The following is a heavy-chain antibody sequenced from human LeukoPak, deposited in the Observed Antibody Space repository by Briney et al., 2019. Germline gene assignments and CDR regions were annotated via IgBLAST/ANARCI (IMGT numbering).Heavy chain of an antibody. J-gene: IGHJ4*02. CDR1: GGSINSYY. CDR2: IYYSGST. V-gene: IGHV4-59*08. D-gene: IGHD3-22*01. CDR3: ATYDNTAFRFDY. Sequence: SETLSLTCTVSGGSINSYYWSWIRQPPGKGLEWIGYIYYSGSTNYNPSLKSRVTISVDTSKNQFSLKLSSVTAADTAVYYCATYDNTAFRFDYWGQGTLVTVPS.